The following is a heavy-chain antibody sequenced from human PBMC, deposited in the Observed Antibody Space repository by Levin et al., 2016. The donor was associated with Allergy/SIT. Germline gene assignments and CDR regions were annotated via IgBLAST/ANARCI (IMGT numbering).Heavy chain of an antibody. CDR2: INSDGSST. CDR1: GFTFSSYW. CDR3: AREVPLTGDRHNWFDP. J-gene: IGHJ5*02. V-gene: IGHV3-74*01. Sequence: GESLKISCAASGFTFSSYWMHWVRQAPGKGLVWVSRINSDGSSTSYADSVKGRFTISRDNAKNTLYLQMNSLRAEDTAVYYCAREVPLTGDRHNWFDPWGQGTLVTVSS. D-gene: IGHD7-27*01.